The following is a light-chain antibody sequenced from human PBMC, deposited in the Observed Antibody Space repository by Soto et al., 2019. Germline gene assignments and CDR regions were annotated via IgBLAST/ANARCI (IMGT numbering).Light chain of an antibody. V-gene: IGKV1-9*01. CDR3: QQLYRYPIT. CDR1: QSISRY. CDR2: AAS. J-gene: IGKJ5*01. Sequence: DIQMTQSPSSLSASVGDGITITRRASQSISRYLNWYQHKPGKAPKLLINAASTLQSGVPSRFRGGFSGTEFTLTISRLQPEDFSTYYCQQLYRYPITFGQGTRLEIK.